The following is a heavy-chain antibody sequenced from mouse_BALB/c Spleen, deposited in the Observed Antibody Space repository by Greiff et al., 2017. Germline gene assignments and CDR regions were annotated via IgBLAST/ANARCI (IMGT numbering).Heavy chain of an antibody. J-gene: IGHJ4*01. V-gene: IGHV5-12-2*01. CDR1: GFTFSSYT. D-gene: IGHD5-1*01. Sequence: EVKVVESGGGLVQPGGSLKLSCAASGFTFSSYTMSWVRQTPEKRLEWVAYISNGGGSTYYPDTVKGRFTISRDNAKNTLYLQMSSLKSEDTAMYYCARQEYGYYYAMDYWGQGTSVTVSS. CDR2: ISNGGGST. CDR3: ARQEYGYYYAMDY.